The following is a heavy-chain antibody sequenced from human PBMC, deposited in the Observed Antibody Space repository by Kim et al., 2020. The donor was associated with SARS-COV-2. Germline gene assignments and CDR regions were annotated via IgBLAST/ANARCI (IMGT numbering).Heavy chain of an antibody. J-gene: IGHJ4*02. V-gene: IGHV3-23*01. CDR3: AKLRSAVVFAAINY. CDR2: FNASDDST. CDR1: GFTFSSYA. Sequence: GGSLRLSCAASGFTFSSYAMNWVRQAPGKGLEWVSTFNASDDSTYYADSVKGRFTISRDNSKNTLYLHMNSLRDEDTAIYYCAKLRSAVVFAAINYWGQGTLGTVSS. D-gene: IGHD2-15*01.